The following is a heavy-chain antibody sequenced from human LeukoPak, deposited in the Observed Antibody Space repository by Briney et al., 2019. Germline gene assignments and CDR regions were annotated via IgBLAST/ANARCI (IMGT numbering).Heavy chain of an antibody. V-gene: IGHV3-53*01. CDR1: GFTVSSNY. J-gene: IGHJ6*03. Sequence: GGSLRLSCAASGFTVSSNYMSWVRQAPGKGLEWVSVIYAGGSTYYADSVKGRFTISRDNSKNTLYLQMNSLRAEDTAVYYCASHGSGSTLYYYYMDVWGKGTTVTVSS. D-gene: IGHD3-10*01. CDR3: ASHGSGSTLYYYYMDV. CDR2: IYAGGST.